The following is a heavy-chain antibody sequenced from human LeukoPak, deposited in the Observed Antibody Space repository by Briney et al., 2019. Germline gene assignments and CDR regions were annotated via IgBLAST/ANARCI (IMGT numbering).Heavy chain of an antibody. V-gene: IGHV4-4*07. CDR2: IYTSGST. J-gene: IGHJ6*03. CDR1: GGSISSYY. CDR3: ARSGYDSTYYYYMDV. D-gene: IGHD5-12*01. Sequence: SETLSLTCTVSGGSISSYYWSWIRQPAGKGLEWIGRIYTSGSTNYNPSLKSRVTMSVDTPKNQFSLKLSSVTAADTAVYYCARSGYDSTYYYYMDVWGKGTTVTISS.